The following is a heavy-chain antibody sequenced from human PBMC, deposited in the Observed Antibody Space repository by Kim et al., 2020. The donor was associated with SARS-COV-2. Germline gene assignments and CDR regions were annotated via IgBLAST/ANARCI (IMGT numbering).Heavy chain of an antibody. CDR3: ARDIYDFWSGYYPPDY. J-gene: IGHJ4*02. Sequence: GGSLRLSCAASGFTFSSYSMNWVRQAQGKGLEWVSSISSSSSYIYYADSVKGRFTISRDNAKNSLYLQMNSLRAEDTAVYYCARDIYDFWSGYYPPDYWGQGTLVTVSS. V-gene: IGHV3-21*01. D-gene: IGHD3-3*01. CDR1: GFTFSSYS. CDR2: ISSSSSYI.